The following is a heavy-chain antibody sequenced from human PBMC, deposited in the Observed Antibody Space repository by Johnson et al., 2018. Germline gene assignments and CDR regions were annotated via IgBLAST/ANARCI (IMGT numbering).Heavy chain of an antibody. CDR2: ISYDGSNK. V-gene: IGHV3-30*03. CDR1: GFTFSSYG. CDR3: TDTRGVTTFDAFDI. D-gene: IGHD4-17*01. J-gene: IGHJ3*02. Sequence: SLRLSCAASGFTFSSYGMHWVRQAPGKGLEWVAVISYDGSNKYYADSVKGRFTISRDNSKNTLYLQMNSLKTADIAVYYCTDTRGVTTFDAFDIWGQGTMVTVSS.